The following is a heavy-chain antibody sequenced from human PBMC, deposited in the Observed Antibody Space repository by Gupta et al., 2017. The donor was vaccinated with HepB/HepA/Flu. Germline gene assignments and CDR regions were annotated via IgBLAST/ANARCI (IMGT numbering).Heavy chain of an antibody. Sequence: APGQGLEWMGGIIPIFGTANYAQKFQGRVTITADKSTSTAYMELSSLRSEDTAVYYCASGQDIVGATLLDWFDPWGQGTLVTVSS. J-gene: IGHJ5*02. CDR3: ASGQDIVGATLLDWFDP. CDR2: IIPIFGTA. V-gene: IGHV1-69*06. D-gene: IGHD1-26*01.